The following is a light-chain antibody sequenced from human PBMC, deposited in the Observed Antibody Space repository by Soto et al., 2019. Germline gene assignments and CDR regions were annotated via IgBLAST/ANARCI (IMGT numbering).Light chain of an antibody. CDR3: MQGLQPASGT. V-gene: IGKV2-28*01. J-gene: IGKJ2*02. CDR2: LGS. Sequence: DIVMTQSPLSLPVTPGEPASISCRSSQSLLHSNGYNYLDWYLQKPGQSPQLLIYLGSNRASGXTXRXNGSGSGTDFTTKISIVEAEDVAASYCMQGLQPASGTLGQGTKLEIK. CDR1: QSLLHSNGYNY.